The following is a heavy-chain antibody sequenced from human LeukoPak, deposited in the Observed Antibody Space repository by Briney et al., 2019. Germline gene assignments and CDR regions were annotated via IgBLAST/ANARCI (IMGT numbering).Heavy chain of an antibody. CDR3: ARRHSSGWYGGYY. V-gene: IGHV4-34*01. CDR2: INHSGST. D-gene: IGHD6-19*01. Sequence: SETLSLTCTVSGGSISSYYRSWIRQPPGKGLEWIGEINHSGSTNYNPSLKSRVTISVDTSKNQFSLKLSSVTAADTAVYYCARRHSSGWYGGYYWGQGTLVTVFS. J-gene: IGHJ4*02. CDR1: GGSISSYY.